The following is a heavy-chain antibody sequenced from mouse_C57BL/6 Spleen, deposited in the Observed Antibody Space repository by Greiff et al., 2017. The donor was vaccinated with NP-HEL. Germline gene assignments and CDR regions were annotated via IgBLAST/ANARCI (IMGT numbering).Heavy chain of an antibody. CDR2: INPNNGGT. Sequence: VHVKQSGPELVKPGASVKMSCKASGYTFTDYNMHWVKQSHGKSLEWIGYINPNNGGTSYNQKFKGKATLTVNKSSSTAYMELRSLTSEDSAVYYCARFGYYEGAMDYWGQGTSVTVSS. J-gene: IGHJ4*01. CDR1: GYTFTDYN. D-gene: IGHD2-3*01. V-gene: IGHV1-22*01. CDR3: ARFGYYEGAMDY.